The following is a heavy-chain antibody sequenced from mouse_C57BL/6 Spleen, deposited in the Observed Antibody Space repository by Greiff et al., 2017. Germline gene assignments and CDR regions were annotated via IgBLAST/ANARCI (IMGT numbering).Heavy chain of an antibody. Sequence: EVNVVESGGGLVKPGGSLKLSCAASGFTFSDYGMHWVRQAPEKGLEWVAYISSGSSTIYYADTVKGRFTISRDNAKNTLFLQMTSLRSEDTAMYYCARPLTTPQEGFAYWGQGTLVTVSA. CDR3: ARPLTTPQEGFAY. CDR2: ISSGSSTI. CDR1: GFTFSDYG. D-gene: IGHD1-1*01. V-gene: IGHV5-17*01. J-gene: IGHJ3*01.